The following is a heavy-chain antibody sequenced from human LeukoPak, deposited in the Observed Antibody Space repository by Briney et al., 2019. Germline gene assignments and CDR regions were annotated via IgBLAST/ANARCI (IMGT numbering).Heavy chain of an antibody. V-gene: IGHV3-9*01. J-gene: IGHJ3*02. CDR3: AKGVVRWAAAGFDI. CDR1: GFTFDDYA. CDR2: ISWNSGSI. D-gene: IGHD6-13*01. Sequence: SLRLSCAASGFTFDDYAMHWVRQAPGKGLEWVSGISWNSGSIGYADSVKGRFTISRDNAKNSLYLQMNSLRAEDTALYYCAKGVVRWAAAGFDIWGQGTMVTVSS.